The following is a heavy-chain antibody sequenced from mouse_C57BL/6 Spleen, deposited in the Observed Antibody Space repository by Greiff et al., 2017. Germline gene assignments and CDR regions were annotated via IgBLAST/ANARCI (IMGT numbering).Heavy chain of an antibody. Sequence: VQLQQPGAELVKPGASVKLSCKASGYTFTSYWMQWVKQRPGQGLEWIGEIDPSDSYTNYNQKFKGKATLTVDTSSSTAYMQLRSLTSEDSAVDDCSRGGYEYGAWFADWGQGTLVTVSA. V-gene: IGHV1-50*01. D-gene: IGHD2-4*01. CDR3: SRGGYEYGAWFAD. J-gene: IGHJ3*01. CDR2: IDPSDSYT. CDR1: GYTFTSYW.